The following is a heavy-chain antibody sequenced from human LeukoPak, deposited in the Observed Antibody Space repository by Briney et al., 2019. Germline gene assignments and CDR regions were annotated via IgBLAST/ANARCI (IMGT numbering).Heavy chain of an antibody. CDR3: ARVREYYYGSGRAFDI. J-gene: IGHJ3*02. V-gene: IGHV4-59*01. CDR1: GGSISSYY. CDR2: IYYSGST. D-gene: IGHD3-10*01. Sequence: PSETLSLTCTVSGGSISSYYWSWIRQPPGKGLEWIGYIYYSGSTNYNPSLKSRVTISVDTSKSQSSLKLSSVTAADTAVYYCARVREYYYGSGRAFDIWGQGTMVTVSS.